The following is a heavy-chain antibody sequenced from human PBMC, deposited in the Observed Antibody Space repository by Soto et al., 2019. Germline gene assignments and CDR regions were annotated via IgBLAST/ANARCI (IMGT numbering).Heavy chain of an antibody. V-gene: IGHV1-24*01. CDR3: AIVRCSGGSCYSFWFDP. CDR2: FDPEDGET. D-gene: IGHD2-15*01. Sequence: ASVKVSCKVSGYTLTELSMHWVRQAPGKGLEWMGGFDPEDGETIYAQKFQGRVTMTEDTSTDTAYMELSSLRSEDTAVYFCAIVRCSGGSCYSFWFDPWGQGTLVTVSS. J-gene: IGHJ5*02. CDR1: GYTLTELS.